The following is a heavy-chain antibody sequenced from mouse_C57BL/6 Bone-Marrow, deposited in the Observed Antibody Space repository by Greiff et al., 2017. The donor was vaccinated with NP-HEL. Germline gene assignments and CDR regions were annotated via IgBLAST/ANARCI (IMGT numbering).Heavy chain of an antibody. J-gene: IGHJ3*01. CDR3: VRHSSFYGYGGFAY. CDR2: IRSKSNNYAT. Sequence: EVMLVESGGGLVQPKGSLKLSCAASGFSFNTYAMNWVRQAPGKGLEWVARIRSKSNNYATYYADSVKDRFTISRDDSESMLYLQMNNLKTEDTAMYYCVRHSSFYGYGGFAYWGQGTLVTVSA. CDR1: GFSFNTYA. D-gene: IGHD2-9*01. V-gene: IGHV10-1*01.